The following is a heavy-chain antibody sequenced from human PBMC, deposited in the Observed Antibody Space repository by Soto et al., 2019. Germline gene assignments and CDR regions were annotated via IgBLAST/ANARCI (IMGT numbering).Heavy chain of an antibody. J-gene: IGHJ2*01. V-gene: IGHV3-30-3*01. CDR3: ASATPSPRTFWYFDL. CDR2: ISYDGSNK. CDR1: GFTFSSYA. Sequence: QVQLVESWGGVVQPGRSLRLSCAASGFTFSSYAMHWVRQAPGKGLEWVAVISYDGSNKYYADSVKGRFTISRDNSKNTLYLQLNRLRAEDTAVYYRASATPSPRTFWYFDLWGRDTLVTFSS.